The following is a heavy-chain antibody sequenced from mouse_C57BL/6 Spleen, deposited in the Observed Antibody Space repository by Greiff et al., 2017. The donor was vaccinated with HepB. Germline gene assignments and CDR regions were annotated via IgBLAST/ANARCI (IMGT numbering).Heavy chain of an antibody. D-gene: IGHD1-1*01. V-gene: IGHV1-55*01. CDR2: IYPGSGST. CDR1: GYTFTSYW. J-gene: IGHJ1*03. CDR3: ARGDYGPWYFDV. Sequence: QVQLQQPGAELVKPGASVKMSCKASGYTFTSYWITWVKQRPGQGLEWIGDIYPGSGSTNYNEKFKSKATLTVVTSSSTAYMQLSSLTSEDSAVYYCARGDYGPWYFDVWGTGTTVTVSS.